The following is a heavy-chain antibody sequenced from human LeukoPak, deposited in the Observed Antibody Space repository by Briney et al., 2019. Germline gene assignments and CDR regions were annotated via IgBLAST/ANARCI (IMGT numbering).Heavy chain of an antibody. J-gene: IGHJ4*02. D-gene: IGHD3-10*01. V-gene: IGHV4-4*07. CDR2: IYYSGST. Sequence: SETLSLTCTVSGGSISSYYWSWIRQPAGKGLEWIGSIYYSGSTYYNPSLKSRVTISVDTSKNQFSLKLSSVTAADTAVYYCARDSPLTYYYGSGTLNYWGQGTLVTVSS. CDR1: GGSISSYY. CDR3: ARDSPLTYYYGSGTLNY.